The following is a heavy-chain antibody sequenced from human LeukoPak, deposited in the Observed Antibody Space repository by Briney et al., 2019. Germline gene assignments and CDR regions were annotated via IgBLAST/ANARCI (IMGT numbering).Heavy chain of an antibody. D-gene: IGHD6-13*01. Sequence: PGGSLRLSCAASGFTFSSYSMNWVRQAPGKGLEWVSSISSSSSYIYYADSVKGRFTISRDNAKNSLYLQTNSLRAEDTAVYYCAVGRYSSSWYLDYWGQGTLVTVSS. J-gene: IGHJ4*02. CDR1: GFTFSSYS. V-gene: IGHV3-21*01. CDR2: ISSSSSYI. CDR3: AVGRYSSSWYLDY.